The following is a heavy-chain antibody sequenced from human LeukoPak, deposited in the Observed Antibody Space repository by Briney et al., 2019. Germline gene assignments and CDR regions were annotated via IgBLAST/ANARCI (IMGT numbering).Heavy chain of an antibody. CDR3: ARDGGVRGVMVVRSYMDV. CDR2: INPNSGGT. CDR1: GYTFTGYY. Sequence: ASVKVSCKASGYTFTGYYMHWVRQAPGQGLEWMGWINPNSGGTNYAQKFQGRVTMTRDTSISTAYMELSRLRSGDTAVYYCARDGGVRGVMVVRSYMDVWGKGTTVTVSS. D-gene: IGHD3-10*01. J-gene: IGHJ6*03. V-gene: IGHV1-2*02.